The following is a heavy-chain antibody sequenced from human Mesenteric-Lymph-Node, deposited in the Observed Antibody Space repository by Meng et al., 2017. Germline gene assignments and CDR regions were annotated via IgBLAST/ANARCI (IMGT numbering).Heavy chain of an antibody. Sequence: GESLKISCAASGFPFSDYTMSWVRQAPGKGLEWVSTISGSGVSTYYADSVKGRFTISRDNSKNTLYLQVNSLRAEDTGIYYCAKDLVGVTYWGQGTLVTVSS. V-gene: IGHV3-23*01. D-gene: IGHD1-26*01. CDR3: AKDLVGVTY. CDR1: GFPFSDYT. J-gene: IGHJ4*02. CDR2: ISGSGVST.